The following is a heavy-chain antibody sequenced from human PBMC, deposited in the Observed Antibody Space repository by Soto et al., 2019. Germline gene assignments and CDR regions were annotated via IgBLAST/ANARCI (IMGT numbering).Heavy chain of an antibody. Sequence: QVQLVQSGAEVRKPGPSVKVSCKASGDTFTTYDINWVRQATGHGLEWMGWINPNSGNIGYAQRFQGRVTMTRDTAIRTAYMEVSSLRSDDTAVYYCARGRASGSYYLLDYWGQGTLVTVSS. CDR1: GDTFTTYD. CDR2: INPNSGNI. CDR3: ARGRASGSYYLLDY. J-gene: IGHJ4*02. D-gene: IGHD3-10*01. V-gene: IGHV1-8*01.